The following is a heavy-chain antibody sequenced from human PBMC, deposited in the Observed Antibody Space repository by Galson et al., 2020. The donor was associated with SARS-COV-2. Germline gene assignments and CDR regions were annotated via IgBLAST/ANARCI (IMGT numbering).Heavy chain of an antibody. Sequence: GGSLRLSCAASGSTFSSYWMHWVRQAPGKGLVWVSRINSDGSSTSYADSVKGRFTISRDNAKNTLYLQMNSLRAEDTAVYYCANLVVGYSYGNDAFDIWGQGTMVTVSS. CDR1: GSTFSSYW. J-gene: IGHJ3*02. V-gene: IGHV3-74*01. CDR2: INSDGSST. D-gene: IGHD5-18*01. CDR3: ANLVVGYSYGNDAFDI.